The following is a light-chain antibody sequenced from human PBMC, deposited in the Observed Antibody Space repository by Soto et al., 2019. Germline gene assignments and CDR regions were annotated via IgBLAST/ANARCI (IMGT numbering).Light chain of an antibody. CDR3: QEYNYWHPIT. V-gene: IGKV3D-15*01. Sequence: EIVMTQSPASLSVSPGERATLSCTASQSIGRYLGWYQQKPGQAPRLLIYGASTRAAGIPDRFSGSGSGTDFTLTITRLEPEDSAVYYCQEYNYWHPITFGGGTKVDIK. CDR1: QSIGRY. J-gene: IGKJ4*01. CDR2: GAS.